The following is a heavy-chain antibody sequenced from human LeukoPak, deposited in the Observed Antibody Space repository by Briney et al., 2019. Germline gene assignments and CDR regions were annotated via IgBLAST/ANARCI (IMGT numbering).Heavy chain of an antibody. J-gene: IGHJ4*02. Sequence: GGSLRLSCAVSGFTSSDYAMSWVRHAPGKGLEWVLGISFSGRSTNYADSVKGRFIISRDNSNNTLYLQMNSLRAEDTAVYYCAKDREKAVGATIFDHWGQGTLVTVSS. CDR2: ISFSGRST. CDR3: AKDREKAVGATIFDH. CDR1: GFTSSDYA. V-gene: IGHV3-23*01. D-gene: IGHD1-26*01.